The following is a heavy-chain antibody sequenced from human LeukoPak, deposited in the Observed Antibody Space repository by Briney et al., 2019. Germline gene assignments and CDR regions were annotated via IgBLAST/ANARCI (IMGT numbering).Heavy chain of an antibody. CDR1: GGSIGPYY. J-gene: IGHJ3*02. CDR3: ARDHSSSSWMDSFEI. CDR2: IYTTGTA. V-gene: IGHV4-4*07. Sequence: PSETLSLTCIISGGSIGPYYWSWIRQAAGKGPEWIGRIYTTGTADYNPSLKGRVLLPVDTSKNQFSLKVTSVTAADTAVYYCARDHSSSSWMDSFEIWGPGTKVTVSS. D-gene: IGHD6-6*01.